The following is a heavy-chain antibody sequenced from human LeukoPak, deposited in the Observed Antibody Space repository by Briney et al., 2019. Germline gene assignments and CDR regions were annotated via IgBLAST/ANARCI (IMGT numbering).Heavy chain of an antibody. D-gene: IGHD3-9*01. J-gene: IGHJ6*03. CDR2: ISYDGSNK. V-gene: IGHV3-30*03. Sequence: GGSLRLSCAASGFTFSSYGMHWVRQAPGKGLEWVAVISYDGSNKYYADSVKGRFTISRDNSKNTLYLQMNSLRAEDTAVYYCARSGYYDILTGYYNVGYYYYYMDVWGKGTTVTVSS. CDR3: ARSGYYDILTGYYNVGYYYYYMDV. CDR1: GFTFSSYG.